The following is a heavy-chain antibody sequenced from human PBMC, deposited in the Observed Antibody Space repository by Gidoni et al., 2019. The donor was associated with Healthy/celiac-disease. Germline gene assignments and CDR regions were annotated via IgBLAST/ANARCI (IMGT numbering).Heavy chain of an antibody. CDR1: GFPFDDYA. V-gene: IGHV3-9*01. D-gene: IGHD6-13*01. CDR2: ISWNSGSI. Sequence: EVQLVESGGGLVQPGRSLRLPCAASGFPFDDYAIHWVRQAPGKGLEWVSGISWNSGSIGYADSGKGRFTISRDNAKNSLYLQMNSLRAEDTALYYCAKGIGYSSSWYRGGEYFQHWGQGTLVTVSS. CDR3: AKGIGYSSSWYRGGEYFQH. J-gene: IGHJ1*01.